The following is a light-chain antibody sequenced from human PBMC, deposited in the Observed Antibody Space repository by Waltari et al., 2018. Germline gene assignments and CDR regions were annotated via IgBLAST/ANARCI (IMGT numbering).Light chain of an antibody. CDR1: NSNSGRTT. V-gene: IGLV1-44*01. Sequence: QSVLAQPPSASGTPGQRITTSCSGSNSNSGRTTVNWYQQFPGTAPRLLIYSNNQRPSGVPDRFSASKSGSSAALAIYGLHSEDEADYYCSTWDDRLTGVVFGGGTKVTVL. J-gene: IGLJ2*01. CDR2: SNN. CDR3: STWDDRLTGVV.